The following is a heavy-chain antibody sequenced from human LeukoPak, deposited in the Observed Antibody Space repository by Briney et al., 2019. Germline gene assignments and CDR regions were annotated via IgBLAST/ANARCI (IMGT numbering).Heavy chain of an antibody. Sequence: PGGSLGLSCTVSGFTVSSNSMSWVRQAPGKGLEWVSFIYSGGNTHYSDSVKGRFTISRDNSKNTLYLQMNSLRADDTAVYYCARRAGEYSHPYDYWGQGTLATVSS. J-gene: IGHJ4*02. CDR3: ARRAGEYSHPYDY. V-gene: IGHV3-53*01. D-gene: IGHD4-17*01. CDR2: IYSGGNT. CDR1: GFTVSSNS.